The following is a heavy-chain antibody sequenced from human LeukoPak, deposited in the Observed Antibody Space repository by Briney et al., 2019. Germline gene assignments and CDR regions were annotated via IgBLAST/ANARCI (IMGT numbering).Heavy chain of an antibody. D-gene: IGHD6-13*01. CDR3: ARDGFVGAADY. J-gene: IGHJ4*02. Sequence: PGGSLRLSCAASEFTFSGYWMNWVRQAPGKGPKWVANINQDGSEKHYVDSVKGRFTISRDNAKNSLFLQMNSLRVEDTAVFYRARDGFVGAADYWGQGTLVTVSS. CDR1: EFTFSGYW. CDR2: INQDGSEK. V-gene: IGHV3-7*01.